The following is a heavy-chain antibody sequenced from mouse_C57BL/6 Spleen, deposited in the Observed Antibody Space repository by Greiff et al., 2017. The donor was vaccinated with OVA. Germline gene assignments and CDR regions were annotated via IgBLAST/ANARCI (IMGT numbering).Heavy chain of an antibody. CDR2: IYTGSGST. CDR1: GFTFTSYW. CDR3: ARGGSSVHPFAY. Sequence: QVKLQQPGAELVKPGASVKMSCKASGFTFTSYWITWVQPRPGQGLEWIGDIYTGSGSTNYNEKVKSKVTLTVDPSSSTAYMQLSSLTSDDSAVYYCARGGSSVHPFAYWGQGTLVTVSA. D-gene: IGHD3-2*02. J-gene: IGHJ3*01. V-gene: IGHV1-55*01.